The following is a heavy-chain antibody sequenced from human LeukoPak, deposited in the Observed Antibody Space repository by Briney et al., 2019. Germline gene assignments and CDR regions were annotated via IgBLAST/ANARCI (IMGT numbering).Heavy chain of an antibody. CDR2: INHSGST. J-gene: IGHJ4*02. V-gene: IGHV4-34*01. CDR1: GGPFSGYY. D-gene: IGHD3-22*01. Sequence: SETLSLTCAVYGGPFSGYYWSWIRQPPGKGLEWIGEINHSGSTNYNPSLKSRVTISVDTSKNQFSLKLSSVTAADTAVYYCARDDHYYDSSGYYPHLDYWGQGTLVTVSS. CDR3: ARDDHYYDSSGYYPHLDY.